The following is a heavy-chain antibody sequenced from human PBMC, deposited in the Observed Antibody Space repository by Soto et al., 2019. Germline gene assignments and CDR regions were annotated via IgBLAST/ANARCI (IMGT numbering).Heavy chain of an antibody. V-gene: IGHV4-30-2*01. Sequence: LSLTCAVSGGSISSGGYSWSWSRHPPGNGLEWIGYIYHSGSTYYNPSLKSRVTISVDRSKNQFSLKLSSVTAADTAVYYCARTSGRWFPYNWFDPWGQGTLVTVSS. CDR3: ARTSGRWFPYNWFDP. CDR1: GGSISSGGYS. D-gene: IGHD2-15*01. J-gene: IGHJ5*02. CDR2: IYHSGST.